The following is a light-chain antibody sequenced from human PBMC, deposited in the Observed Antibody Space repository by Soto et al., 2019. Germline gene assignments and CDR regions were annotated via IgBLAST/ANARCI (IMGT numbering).Light chain of an antibody. CDR2: GAS. CDR1: QRVNTN. CDR3: QQYGSSPLYT. V-gene: IGKV3-15*01. Sequence: EVVMTQSPATLSVLPGERATLSCRASQRVNTNLAWYQQKPGQAPRLLMYGASTRATGVPARFSGSGSGTEFTLAISSLQSEDFAVYYCQQYGSSPLYTFGQGTKLEIK. J-gene: IGKJ2*01.